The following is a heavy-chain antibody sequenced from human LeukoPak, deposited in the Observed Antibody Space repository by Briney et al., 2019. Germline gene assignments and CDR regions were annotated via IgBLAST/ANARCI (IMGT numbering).Heavy chain of an antibody. J-gene: IGHJ5*02. V-gene: IGHV4-34*01. D-gene: IGHD3-10*01. CDR2: INHSGST. CDR1: GGPFRGYY. Sequence: PSETLSLTCAVYGGPFRGYYWSWIRQPPGKGLEWIGEINHSGSTNYNPSLKRRVTISVDTSKNQFSLKLSSVTAADTAVYYCAREGNYYGSGPCPYNWFDPWGQGTLVTVSS. CDR3: AREGNYYGSGPCPYNWFDP.